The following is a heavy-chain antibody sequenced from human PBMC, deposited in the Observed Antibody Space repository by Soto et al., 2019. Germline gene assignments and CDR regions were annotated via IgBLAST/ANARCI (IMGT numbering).Heavy chain of an antibody. Sequence: SGPTLVNPTQTLTLTCTFSGFSLRNSGMRVSWIRQPPGKALEWLARIDWDDDKFYSTSLRTKLTISKDTSKNQVVLTMTNMDPVDTATYYCAKTGTDGSWFDPWGQGTLVTVSS. CDR3: AKTGTDGSWFDP. V-gene: IGHV2-70*04. CDR1: GFSLRNSGMR. CDR2: IDWDDDK. J-gene: IGHJ5*02. D-gene: IGHD1-1*01.